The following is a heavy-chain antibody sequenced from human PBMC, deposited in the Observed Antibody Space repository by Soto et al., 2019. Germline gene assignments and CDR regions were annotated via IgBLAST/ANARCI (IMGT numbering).Heavy chain of an antibody. CDR2: IYYSGST. CDR1: GGSISSGGYY. CDR3: ARRARGLVVVPAAPPDDAFDI. Sequence: SETLSLTCTVSGGSISSGGYYWSWIRQHPGKGLEWIGYIYYSGSTYYNPSLKNRVTISVDTSKNQLSLKLSSVTAAVTAVYYCARRARGLVVVPAAPPDDAFDIWGQGTMVTVSS. V-gene: IGHV4-31*03. D-gene: IGHD2-2*01. J-gene: IGHJ3*02.